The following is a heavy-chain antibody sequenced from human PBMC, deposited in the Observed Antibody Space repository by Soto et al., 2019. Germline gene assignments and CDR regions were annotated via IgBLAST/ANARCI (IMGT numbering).Heavy chain of an antibody. CDR1: GDSVSSNRAA. CDR2: TYYRSKWYN. CDR3: ARDGLTRTTWEVKWFDP. D-gene: IGHD1-7*01. Sequence: SQTLSLTCAISGDSVSSNRAAWNWIRQSPSRGLEWLGRTYYRSKWYNDYAVSVKSRITMKSDTSKNQFSLQLNSVTPEDTAVYYCARDGLTRTTWEVKWFDPWGQGTLVTVSS. J-gene: IGHJ5*02. V-gene: IGHV6-1*01.